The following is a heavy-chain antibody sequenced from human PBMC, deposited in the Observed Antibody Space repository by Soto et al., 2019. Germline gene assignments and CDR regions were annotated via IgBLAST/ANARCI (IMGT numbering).Heavy chain of an antibody. CDR2: INHSGST. D-gene: IGHD6-13*01. J-gene: IGHJ5*02. CDR1: GGSFSGYY. V-gene: IGHV4-34*01. CDR3: ARMIPAAGSWFDP. Sequence: PSETLSLTCAVYGGSFSGYYCSWIRQPPGKGLDWIGEINHSGSTNYTASLKSRVAISVDTSKNQFSLTLSSVTAADTAVYYCARMIPAAGSWFDPWGQGTLGTVSS.